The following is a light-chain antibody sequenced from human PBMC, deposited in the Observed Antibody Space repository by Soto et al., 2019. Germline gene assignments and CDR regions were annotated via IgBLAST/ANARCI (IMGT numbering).Light chain of an antibody. CDR1: SSDVGAYNY. V-gene: IGLV2-14*01. CDR3: SSYTSGSTLYV. Sequence: QSVLTQPASVSGSPGQSITISCTGTSSDVGAYNYVSWYQQHPGKAPKVMIYDVSNRPSGVSNRFSGSKSGNTASLTISGLQAEDEADYYCSSYTSGSTLYVFGTGTKLTVL. CDR2: DVS. J-gene: IGLJ1*01.